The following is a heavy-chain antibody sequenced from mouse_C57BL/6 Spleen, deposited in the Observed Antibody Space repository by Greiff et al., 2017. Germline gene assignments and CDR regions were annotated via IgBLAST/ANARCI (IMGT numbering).Heavy chain of an antibody. Sequence: VQLQQSGAELVRPGTSVKVSCKASGYAFTNYLIEWVKQRPGQGLEWIGVFNPGSGGTNYNEKFKGKATLTADKSSSTAYMQLSSLTSEDSAVYFCARRGNFYAMDYWGQGTSVTVSS. CDR2: FNPGSGGT. CDR3: ARRGNFYAMDY. CDR1: GYAFTNYL. J-gene: IGHJ4*01. D-gene: IGHD2-1*01. V-gene: IGHV1-54*01.